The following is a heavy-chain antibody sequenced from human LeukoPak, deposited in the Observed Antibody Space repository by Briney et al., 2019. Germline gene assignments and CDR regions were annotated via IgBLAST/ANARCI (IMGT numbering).Heavy chain of an antibody. V-gene: IGHV4-59*01. J-gene: IGHJ4*02. D-gene: IGHD6-19*01. CDR3: AREVSGSGWYLDY. CDR2: IYYSGST. Sequence: SETLSLTCTVSGGSISSYYWSWIRQPPGKGLEWIGYIYYSGSTNYNPSLKSRVTISVDTSKNQFSLKLNSVTAADTAVYYCAREVSGSGWYLDYWGQGNLVTVSS. CDR1: GGSISSYY.